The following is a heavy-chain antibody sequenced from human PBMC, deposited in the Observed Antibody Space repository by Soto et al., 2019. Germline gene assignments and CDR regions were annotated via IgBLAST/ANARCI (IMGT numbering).Heavy chain of an antibody. CDR2: IWYDGSNK. Sequence: GGSLRLSCAASGFTFSSYGMHWVRQAPGKGLEWVAVIWYDGSNKYYADSVKGRFTISRDNSKNTLYLQMNSLRAEDTAVYYCARDPPGEATVRGYFDYWGQGTLVTVSS. V-gene: IGHV3-33*01. CDR1: GFTFSSYG. J-gene: IGHJ4*02. D-gene: IGHD4-17*01. CDR3: ARDPPGEATVRGYFDY.